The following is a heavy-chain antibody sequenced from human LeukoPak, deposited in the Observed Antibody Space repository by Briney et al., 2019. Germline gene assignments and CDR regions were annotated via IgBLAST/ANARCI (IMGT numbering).Heavy chain of an antibody. Sequence: GGSLRLSCAASGFNFNNYAMNWVRQAPGQGLEWVSGISGSGDRAYYADFVKGRFTISRDSAKNTLHLQMNSLRVEDTAVYFCARGDDDSVWGNYHDYWGQGTLVTVSS. CDR3: ARGDDDSVWGNYHDY. D-gene: IGHD3-16*01. J-gene: IGHJ4*02. CDR1: GFNFNNYA. CDR2: ISGSGDRA. V-gene: IGHV3-23*01.